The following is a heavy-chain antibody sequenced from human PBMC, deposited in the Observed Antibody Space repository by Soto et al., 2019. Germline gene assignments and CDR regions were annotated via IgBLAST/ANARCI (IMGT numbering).Heavy chain of an antibody. J-gene: IGHJ6*02. CDR2: INHSGST. Sequence: ETLSRTCAVYGGSFSVYYWSWIRQPPGKGLEWIGEINHSGSTNYNPSLKSRVTISVDTSKNQFSLKLSSVTAADTAVYYCEAGDLRTNYYYGMDVWGQGTKVTVYS. CDR3: EAGDLRTNYYYGMDV. V-gene: IGHV4-34*01. D-gene: IGHD3-3*01. CDR1: GGSFSVYY.